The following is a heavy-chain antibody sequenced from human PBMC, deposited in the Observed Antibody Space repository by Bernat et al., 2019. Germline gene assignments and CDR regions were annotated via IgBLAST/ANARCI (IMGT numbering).Heavy chain of an antibody. Sequence: QVQLVQSGAEVKKPGASVKVSCKASGDTFTSYAMHWVRKAPGQRLEWMGWINAGNGNTKYSQKFQGRVTITRDTSASTAYMELSSLRSEDTAGYYCAGPHRFYDGSGYYYNYWGQGTLVTVSS. CDR3: AGPHRFYDGSGYYYNY. J-gene: IGHJ4*02. V-gene: IGHV1-3*01. D-gene: IGHD3-22*01. CDR2: INAGNGNT. CDR1: GDTFTSYA.